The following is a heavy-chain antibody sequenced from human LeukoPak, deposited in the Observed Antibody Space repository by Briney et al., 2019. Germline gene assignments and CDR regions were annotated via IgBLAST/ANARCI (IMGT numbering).Heavy chain of an antibody. V-gene: IGHV1-3*01. J-gene: IGHJ4*02. Sequence: GASVKVSCKASGYTFTSYAMHWVRQAPGQRLEWMGWINAGNGNTIYSQKFQGRVTITRDTSASTAYMELSSLRSEDTAVYYCARAVGATASPFDYWGQGTLVTVSS. D-gene: IGHD1-26*01. CDR2: INAGNGNT. CDR1: GYTFTSYA. CDR3: ARAVGATASPFDY.